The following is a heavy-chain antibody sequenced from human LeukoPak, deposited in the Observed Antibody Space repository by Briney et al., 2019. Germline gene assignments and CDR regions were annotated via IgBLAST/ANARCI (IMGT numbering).Heavy chain of an antibody. J-gene: IGHJ4*02. V-gene: IGHV3-23*01. Sequence: QAGGSLRLSCAPSGFTFSSYAMSWVRQAPGKGLEWVSVISGSGGSTYYADSVKGRFTISRDNSKTTLYLQMNSLRAEDPAVYSSDLHPPYCSGGGCQLDFWGQGTLVTVSS. CDR1: GFTFSSYA. D-gene: IGHD2-15*01. CDR3: DLHPPYCSGGGCQLDF. CDR2: ISGSGGST.